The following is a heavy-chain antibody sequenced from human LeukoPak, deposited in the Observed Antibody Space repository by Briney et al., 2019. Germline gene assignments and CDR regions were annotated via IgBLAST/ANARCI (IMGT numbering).Heavy chain of an antibody. J-gene: IGHJ4*02. Sequence: PSQTLSLTCTVSGGSISSNSYYWSWIRQPAGKGLEWIGRIYTSGSTDYNPSLKSRVTISKDTSKNEFSLKLSSVTAADTAVYYCARDRYSSGWYDYWGQGTLVTVSS. CDR3: ARDRYSSGWYDY. CDR2: IYTSGST. CDR1: GGSISSNSYY. D-gene: IGHD6-19*01. V-gene: IGHV4-61*02.